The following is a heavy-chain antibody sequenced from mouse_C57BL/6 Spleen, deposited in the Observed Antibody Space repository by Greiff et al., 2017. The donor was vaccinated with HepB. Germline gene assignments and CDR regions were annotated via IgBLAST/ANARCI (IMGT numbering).Heavy chain of an antibody. V-gene: IGHV1-9*01. J-gene: IGHJ2*01. D-gene: IGHD1-1*01. CDR3: ARVGPVVATRAQPFDY. CDR1: GYTFTGYW. CDR2: ILPGSGST. Sequence: VQLQESGAELMKPGASVKLSCKATGYTFTGYWIEWVKRRPGHGLEWIGEILPGSGSTNYNEKFKGKATFTADTSSNTAYMQLSSLTTEDSAIYYCARVGPVVATRAQPFDYWGQGTTLTVSS.